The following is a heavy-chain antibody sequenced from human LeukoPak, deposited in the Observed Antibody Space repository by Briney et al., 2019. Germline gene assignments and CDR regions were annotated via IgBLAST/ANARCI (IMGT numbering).Heavy chain of an antibody. J-gene: IGHJ4*02. CDR3: AKRDILTGYFDY. CDR2: ISGSGGST. V-gene: IGHV3-23*01. CDR1: GFTFSSYA. Sequence: GGSLRLSCAASGFTFSSYAMSWVRQAPGKGLEWVSAISGSGGSTYYADSVNGRFTISRDNSKNTLYLQMNSLRAEDTAVYYCAKRDILTGYFDYWGQGTLVTVSS. D-gene: IGHD3-9*01.